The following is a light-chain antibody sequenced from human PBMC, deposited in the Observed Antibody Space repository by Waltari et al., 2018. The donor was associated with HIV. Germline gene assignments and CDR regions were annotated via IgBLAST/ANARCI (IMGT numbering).Light chain of an antibody. CDR3: AVWDDSLSAQL. CDR2: RNT. Sequence: QSVLTQSPSTSGTPGQRVTISCSGISSTIESNYVSWFQQFPGTAPKLLIFRNTQRPSGVSDRFSGSLSGTSASLAISGLRSEDEADYYCAVWDDSLSAQLFGGGTKLTVL. CDR1: SSTIESNY. J-gene: IGLJ3*02. V-gene: IGLV1-47*01.